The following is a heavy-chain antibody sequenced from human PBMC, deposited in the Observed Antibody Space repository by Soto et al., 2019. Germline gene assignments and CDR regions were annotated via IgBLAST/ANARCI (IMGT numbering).Heavy chain of an antibody. CDR3: ARENSIASLSYYYGMDF. CDR1: GGSFTGSA. CDR2: IIPIFGTT. Sequence: WASVKVSCKVSGGSFTGSAISWVRQAPGQGLEWMGGIIPIFGTTNYAQKFQGRVTIIADESSSTAYMELSSLRSEDTALYYCARENSIASLSYYYGMDFWGQGTTVTVSS. D-gene: IGHD6-6*01. J-gene: IGHJ6*02. V-gene: IGHV1-69*13.